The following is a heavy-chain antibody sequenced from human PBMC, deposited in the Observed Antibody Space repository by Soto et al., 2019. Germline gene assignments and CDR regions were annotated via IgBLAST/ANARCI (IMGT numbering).Heavy chain of an antibody. CDR1: GFTFSSYA. CDR3: AKDPIPTFGELLYRVIWFDP. D-gene: IGHD3-10*01. CDR2: ISGSGGST. J-gene: IGHJ5*02. V-gene: IGHV3-23*01. Sequence: PGGSLRLSCAASGFTFSSYAMSWVRQAPGKGLEWVSAISGSGGSTYYADSVKGRFTISRDNSKNTLYLQMNSLRAEDTAVYYCAKDPIPTFGELLYRVIWFDPWGQGTLVTVSS.